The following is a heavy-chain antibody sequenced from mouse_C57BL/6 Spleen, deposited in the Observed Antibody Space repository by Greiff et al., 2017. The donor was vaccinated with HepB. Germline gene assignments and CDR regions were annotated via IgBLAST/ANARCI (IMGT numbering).Heavy chain of an antibody. CDR3: ARGGLLPY. J-gene: IGHJ2*01. V-gene: IGHV1-42*01. CDR1: GYSFTGYY. CDR2: INPSTGGT. D-gene: IGHD1-1*01. Sequence: EVKLMESGPELVKPGASVKISCKASGYSFTGYYMNWVKQSPEKSLEWIGEINPSTGGTTYNQKFKAKATLTVDKSSSTAYMQLKSLTSEDSAVYYCARGGLLPYWGQGTTLTVSS.